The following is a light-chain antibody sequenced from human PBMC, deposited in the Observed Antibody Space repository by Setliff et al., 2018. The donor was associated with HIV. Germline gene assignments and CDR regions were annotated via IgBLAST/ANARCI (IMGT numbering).Light chain of an antibody. Sequence: SGSPGQSITISCTGTSSDVGGYDYVSWYQQHPGKVPKLMLYEVGNRPSGVSNRFSGSKSGNTASLTISGLQAEDEADYYCCSYTSSTTLVFGTGTKGTVL. CDR2: EVG. CDR1: SSDVGGYDY. J-gene: IGLJ1*01. CDR3: CSYTSSTTLV. V-gene: IGLV2-14*01.